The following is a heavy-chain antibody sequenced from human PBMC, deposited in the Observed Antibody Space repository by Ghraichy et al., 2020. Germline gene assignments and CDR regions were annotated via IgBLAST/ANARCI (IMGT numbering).Heavy chain of an antibody. CDR1: GGSFNTYY. J-gene: IGHJ4*02. Sequence: SETLSLTCAVYGGSFNTYYWSWIRQPPGKGLEWIGEINHTGSTSYNPSLKNRVTISVDTSKNQISLKMNAVTAADTAVYYRARPPHGDKDWWGQGTLVTVSS. V-gene: IGHV4-34*01. CDR2: INHTGST. CDR3: ARPPHGDKDW. D-gene: IGHD4-23*01.